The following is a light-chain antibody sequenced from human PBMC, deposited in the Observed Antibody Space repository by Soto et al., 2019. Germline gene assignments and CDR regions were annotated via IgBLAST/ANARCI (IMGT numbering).Light chain of an antibody. Sequence: SYELTQPPSMSVSPGQTASITCSGDKLGDKYASWYQQKPGQSGQSPVLVIYQDNKRPSGIPERFSGSNSGNTATLTISGTQAIDEADYYCQSWDSSTVIFGGGTKLTVL. J-gene: IGLJ2*01. CDR2: QDN. CDR3: QSWDSSTVI. V-gene: IGLV3-1*01. CDR1: KLGDKY.